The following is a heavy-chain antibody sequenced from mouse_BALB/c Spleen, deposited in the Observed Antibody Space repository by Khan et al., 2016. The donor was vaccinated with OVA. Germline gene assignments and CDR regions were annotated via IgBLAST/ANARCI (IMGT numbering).Heavy chain of an antibody. V-gene: IGHV5-4*02. CDR2: ISDGGSYT. J-gene: IGHJ3*01. CDR3: TRGGYGAFGY. CDR1: GFTFSDYY. Sequence: LVESGGGLVKPGGSLKLSCAASGFTFSDYYMYWVRQTPEKRLEWVATISDGGSYTYFPDSVEGRFTISRDNAKNKLYLQLISLKSEDTAMYYCTRGGYGAFGYWGQGTLVTVSA. D-gene: IGHD2-14*01.